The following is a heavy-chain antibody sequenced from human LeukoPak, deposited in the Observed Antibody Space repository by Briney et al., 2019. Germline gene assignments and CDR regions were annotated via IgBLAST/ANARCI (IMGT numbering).Heavy chain of an antibody. J-gene: IGHJ6*03. CDR2: IKQDGSEK. V-gene: IGHV3-7*01. CDR3: AGSDFYYYYYYYMDV. D-gene: IGHD3-10*01. Sequence: SGGSLRLSCAASGFTFSSYWMSWVRQAPGKGLEWVANIKQDGSEKYYVDSVKGRFTISRDNAKNSLYLQMNSLRAEDTAVYYCAGSDFYYYYYYYMDVWGKGTTVTISS. CDR1: GFTFSSYW.